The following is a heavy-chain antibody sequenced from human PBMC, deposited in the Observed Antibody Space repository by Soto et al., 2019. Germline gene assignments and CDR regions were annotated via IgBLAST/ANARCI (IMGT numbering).Heavy chain of an antibody. D-gene: IGHD6-19*01. J-gene: IGHJ5*02. V-gene: IGHV6-1*01. Sequence: TYAICCGSVCRNMGAWNWKKKSPSRGLEWLGRTYYRSKWYNDYAVSVKSRITINPDTSKNQFSLQLNSVTPEDTAVYYCARVLVAGTIWFDPWGQGTLVTVSS. CDR3: ARVLVAGTIWFDP. CDR1: CGSVCRNMGA. CDR2: TYYRSKWYN.